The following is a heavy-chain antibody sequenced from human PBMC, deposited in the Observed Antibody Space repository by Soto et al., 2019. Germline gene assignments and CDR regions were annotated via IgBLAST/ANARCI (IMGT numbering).Heavy chain of an antibody. CDR1: GCSISSNNG. CDR3: AISYVGLLSCRAGFEH. D-gene: IGHD1-26*01. Sequence: QVQLQESCPGLVKPSGTLSLICAVSGCSISSNNGCSWVRRPPGKGLEWIGEIYPSGSTSYKPCLKSGVTIAVDKSKNQFSLQLTSVTAADTALYYCAISYVGLLSCRAGFEHWGQGTLVTVSS. V-gene: IGHV4-4*02. J-gene: IGHJ4*02. CDR2: IYPSGST.